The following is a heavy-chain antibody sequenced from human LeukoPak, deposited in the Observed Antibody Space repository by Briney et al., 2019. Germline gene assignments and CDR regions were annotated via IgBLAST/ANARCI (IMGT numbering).Heavy chain of an antibody. V-gene: IGHV4-39*07. D-gene: IGHD5-18*01. J-gene: IGHJ4*02. CDR2: IYYSGST. Sequence: SETLSLTCTVSGGSIRSSSYYWGWIRQPPGKGLEWIGSIYYSGSTFYNPSLKSRVTISVDTSKNQFSLKLSSVTAADTAVYYCARVGVDTAMAPGDYWGQGTLVTVSS. CDR1: GGSIRSSSYY. CDR3: ARVGVDTAMAPGDY.